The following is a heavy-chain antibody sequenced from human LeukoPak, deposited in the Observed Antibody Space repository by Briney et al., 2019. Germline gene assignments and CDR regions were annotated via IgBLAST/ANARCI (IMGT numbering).Heavy chain of an antibody. CDR1: GYSFDEYA. V-gene: IGHV3-9*01. CDR2: INWKSDKI. Sequence: GGSLRLSCAGSGYSFDEYAMHWVRQAPGKGLEWVSGINWKSDKIGYADSVKGRFTISRDNSKNSLYLQMNSLRVKDTALYYCAKDRYCTSSSCPIDYWGQGTMVIVSS. J-gene: IGHJ4*02. CDR3: AKDRYCTSSSCPIDY. D-gene: IGHD2-2*01.